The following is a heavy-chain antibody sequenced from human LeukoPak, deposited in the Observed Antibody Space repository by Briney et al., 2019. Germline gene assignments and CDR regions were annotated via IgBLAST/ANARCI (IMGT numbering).Heavy chain of an antibody. V-gene: IGHV4-59*08. CDR3: ARLARRTPPLYYYGMDV. Sequence: SETMSLTCTVSGGSISSYYCSWIRQPPGEGLEWIGYIYYSGSTNYNPSLKSRVTISVDTSKNQFSLKLSSVTAADTAVYYCARLARRTPPLYYYGMDVWGQGTTVTVSS. D-gene: IGHD3-16*02. J-gene: IGHJ6*02. CDR2: IYYSGST. CDR1: GGSISSYY.